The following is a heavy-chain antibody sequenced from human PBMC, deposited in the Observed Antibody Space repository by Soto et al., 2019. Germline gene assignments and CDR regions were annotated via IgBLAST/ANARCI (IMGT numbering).Heavy chain of an antibody. J-gene: IGHJ6*02. CDR3: ARYCTNGVCPRYYGMDV. Sequence: ASVKVSCKASGYTFTSYAMHWVRQAPGQRLEWMGWINAGNGNTKYSQKFQGRVTITRDTSASTAYMELSSLRSEDTAVYYCARYCTNGVCPRYYGMDVWGQGTTVTVSS. D-gene: IGHD2-8*01. V-gene: IGHV1-3*01. CDR2: INAGNGNT. CDR1: GYTFTSYA.